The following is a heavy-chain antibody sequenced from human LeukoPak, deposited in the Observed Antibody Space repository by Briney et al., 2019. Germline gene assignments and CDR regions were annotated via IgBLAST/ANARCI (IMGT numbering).Heavy chain of an antibody. D-gene: IGHD1-26*01. CDR2: ISGSGGST. J-gene: IGHJ4*02. Sequence: GGSLRLSCAASGFTFSSYGMSWVRQAPGKGLEWVSAISGSGGSTYYADSVKGRFTISRDNSKNTLYLQMNSLRDEDTAVYDCATAGKWELLNDYWGQGSLVTVSS. V-gene: IGHV3-23*01. CDR3: ATAGKWELLNDY. CDR1: GFTFSSYG.